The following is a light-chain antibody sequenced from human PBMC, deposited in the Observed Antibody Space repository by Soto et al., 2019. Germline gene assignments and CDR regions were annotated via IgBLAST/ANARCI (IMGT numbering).Light chain of an antibody. CDR3: HQYDNWPET. CDR2: GAS. J-gene: IGKJ1*01. CDR1: QSVNSD. Sequence: ETVMTQSQATLSVSPGERATLSCRASQSVNSDLAWYQQKPGQAPRLLIYGASTRATGIPARFSGSGSGTEFTLTISSLQSEDFAVYYCHQYDNWPETFGQGTKVEIK. V-gene: IGKV3-15*01.